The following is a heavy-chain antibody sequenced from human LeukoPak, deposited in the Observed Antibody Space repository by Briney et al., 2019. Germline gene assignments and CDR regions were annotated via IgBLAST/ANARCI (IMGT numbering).Heavy chain of an antibody. J-gene: IGHJ4*02. D-gene: IGHD2-15*01. CDR3: ARHYRSGYYFDY. Sequence: SETLSLTCAVYGGSFSGYYWSWIRQPPGRGLEWIGEINHSGSTNYNPSLKSRVTISVDTSKSQFSLKLSSVTAADTAVYYCARHYRSGYYFDYWGQGTLVTVSS. V-gene: IGHV4-34*01. CDR1: GGSFSGYY. CDR2: INHSGST.